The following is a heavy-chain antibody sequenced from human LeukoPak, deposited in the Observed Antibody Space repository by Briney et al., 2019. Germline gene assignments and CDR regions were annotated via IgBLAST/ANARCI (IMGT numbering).Heavy chain of an antibody. CDR2: ISGSGGST. V-gene: IGHV3-23*01. CDR3: AKDVGFGGFRTISSWCGY. D-gene: IGHD6-13*01. J-gene: IGHJ4*02. Sequence: PGGSLRLSCAASGFTFSSYAMSWVRQAPGKGLEWVSAISGSGGSTYYADSVKGRFTISRDNSKNTLYLQMNSLRAEDTAVYYCAKDVGFGGFRTISSWCGYWGQGTLVTVSS. CDR1: GFTFSSYA.